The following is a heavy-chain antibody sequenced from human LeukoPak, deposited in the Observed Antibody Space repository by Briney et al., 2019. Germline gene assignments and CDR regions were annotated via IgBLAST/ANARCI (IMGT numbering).Heavy chain of an antibody. J-gene: IGHJ4*02. CDR3: ARDRCSSTSCFYDY. CDR1: GFTFSHYW. D-gene: IGHD2-2*01. CDR2: IEQDGSEQ. V-gene: IGHV3-7*01. Sequence: GGSLRLSCAASGFTFSHYWMTWVRQAPGKGLEWVANIEQDGSEQYYVDSVKGRFTISRDNAKNSLYLQMNSLRVEDTAVYYCARDRCSSTSCFYDYWGQGTLVTVSS.